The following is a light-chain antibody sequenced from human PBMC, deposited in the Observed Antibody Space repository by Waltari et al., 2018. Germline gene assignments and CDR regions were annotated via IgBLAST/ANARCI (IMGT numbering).Light chain of an antibody. Sequence: SSDLTQDPAMSVALGQTVRITCQGDSLRNYYANWYQHKQRQAPVLVVFGKNSRPSGISGRFSGSSSGNTASLTITGAQAEDEAVYYCNSRDTSGNQLIFGGGTSLTVL. CDR3: NSRDTSGNQLI. V-gene: IGLV3-19*01. CDR2: GKN. CDR1: SLRNYY. J-gene: IGLJ2*01.